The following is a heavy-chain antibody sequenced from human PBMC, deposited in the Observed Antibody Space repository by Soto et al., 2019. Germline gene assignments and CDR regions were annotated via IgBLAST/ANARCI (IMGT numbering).Heavy chain of an antibody. CDR3: ARDYYDSSGYPNWFDP. V-gene: IGHV3-30-3*01. J-gene: IGHJ5*02. Sequence: VRQAPGKGLEWVAVISYDGSNKYYADSVKGRFTISRDNSKNTLYLQMNSLRAEDTAVYYCARDYYDSSGYPNWFDPWGQGTLVTVSS. D-gene: IGHD3-22*01. CDR2: ISYDGSNK.